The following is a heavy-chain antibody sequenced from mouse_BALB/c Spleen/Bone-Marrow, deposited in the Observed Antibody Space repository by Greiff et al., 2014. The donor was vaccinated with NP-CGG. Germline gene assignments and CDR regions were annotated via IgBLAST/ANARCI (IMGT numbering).Heavy chain of an antibody. CDR2: INPYNGGT. Sequence: EVQLQQSGPELVKPGASMKISCKASGYSFTGYTMNWVKQSHGKNLEWIGLINPYNGGTRYNQKFKGKATLTVDKSSSTAYMELLSLTSENSAVYYCAGGPPLYYDYGFDYWGQGTTLTVSS. CDR3: AGGPPLYYDYGFDY. V-gene: IGHV1-18*01. J-gene: IGHJ2*01. D-gene: IGHD2-4*01. CDR1: GYSFTGYT.